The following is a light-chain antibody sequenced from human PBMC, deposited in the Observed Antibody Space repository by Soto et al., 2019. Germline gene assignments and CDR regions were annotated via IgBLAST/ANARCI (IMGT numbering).Light chain of an antibody. J-gene: IGLJ2*01. CDR1: FGGYIS. CDR2: DVT. CDR3: CSYAGSYDSAV. Sequence: QSVLTQPHSVSGSPGQSVNNSCTANFGGYISVSWYQQHPGKAPKLMIYDVTQRPSGVPHRFSGSKSGNTASLTISGLQAEDEADYYCCSYAGSYDSAVFGGGTKVTVL. V-gene: IGLV2-11*01.